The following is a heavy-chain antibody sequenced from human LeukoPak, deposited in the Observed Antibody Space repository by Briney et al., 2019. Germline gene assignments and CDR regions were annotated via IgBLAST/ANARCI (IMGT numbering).Heavy chain of an antibody. V-gene: IGHV4-4*07. D-gene: IGHD3-10*01. Sequence: SETLSLTCTASGGSISSYYWGWIRQPAGKGLEWIWRIYTSGGANYNPYLTSRLTMSVGTSKNQFSLKLNTVTAADTAVYYCARGRMFRGGGSDFPFNWFDPWSQGTLVTVSS. J-gene: IGHJ5*02. CDR3: ARGRMFRGGGSDFPFNWFDP. CDR2: IYTSGGA. CDR1: GGSISSYY.